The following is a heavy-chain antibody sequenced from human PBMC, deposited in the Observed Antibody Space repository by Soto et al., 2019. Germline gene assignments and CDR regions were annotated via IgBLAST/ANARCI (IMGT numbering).Heavy chain of an antibody. J-gene: IGHJ3*02. CDR1: GYTFTSYA. Sequence: ASVKVSCKASGYTFTSYAMHWVRQAPGQRLEWMGWINAGNGNTKYSQKFQGRVTITRDTSASTAYMDLSSIRSEDTAVDYCASYYCSGGSGYPFDIWGQGTMVTVSS. CDR3: ASYYCSGGSGYPFDI. D-gene: IGHD2-15*01. V-gene: IGHV1-3*01. CDR2: INAGNGNT.